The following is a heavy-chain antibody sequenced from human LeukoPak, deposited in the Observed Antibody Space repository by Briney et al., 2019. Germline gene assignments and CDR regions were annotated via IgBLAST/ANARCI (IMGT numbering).Heavy chain of an antibody. V-gene: IGHV4-59*08. CDR2: IYYSGST. Sequence: SETLSLTCTVSGGSISSYYWSWIRQPPGKGLEWIGYIYYSGSTNYNPSLKSRVTISVDTSKNQFSLKLSSVTAADTAVYYCARVYAGYTYYFDYWGQGTLVTVSS. J-gene: IGHJ4*02. D-gene: IGHD3-9*01. CDR1: GGSISSYY. CDR3: ARVYAGYTYYFDY.